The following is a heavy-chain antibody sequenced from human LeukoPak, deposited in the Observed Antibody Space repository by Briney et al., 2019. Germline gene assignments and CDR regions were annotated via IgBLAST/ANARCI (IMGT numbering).Heavy chain of an antibody. CDR1: GYSFTSYW. J-gene: IGHJ4*02. CDR2: IYPGDSET. V-gene: IGHV5-51*01. D-gene: IGHD1-26*01. Sequence: GESLKISCKGSGYSFTSYWIGWVRQMPGNRLEWMGIIYPGDSETRYSPSFQGQVTISADKSISTAYLQWSSLTASDTAMYYCARSVGATPLDYWGQGTPVTVSS. CDR3: ARSVGATPLDY.